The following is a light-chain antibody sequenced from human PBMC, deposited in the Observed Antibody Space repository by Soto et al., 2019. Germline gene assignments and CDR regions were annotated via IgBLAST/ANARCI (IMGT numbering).Light chain of an antibody. CDR2: LGS. CDR3: MQSLQIRT. CDR1: QSLLHSDGYNS. J-gene: IGKJ1*01. V-gene: IGKV2-28*01. Sequence: DIVMTQSPLSLSVTPGEPASISCRSSQSLLHSDGYNSLHWYLQRPGQSPRLLIYLGSSRSSGVPDRFSGSGSGTDFTLKISRVEAEDVGVYFCMQSLQIRTFGQGTKVDIK.